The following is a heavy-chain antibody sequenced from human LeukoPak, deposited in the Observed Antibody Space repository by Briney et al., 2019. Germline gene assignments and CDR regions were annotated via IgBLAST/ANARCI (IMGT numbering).Heavy chain of an antibody. V-gene: IGHV4-59*01. J-gene: IGHJ4*02. CDR2: IYYSGSA. D-gene: IGHD3-10*01. CDR1: GGSISTYY. CDR3: ARSYGSGSYFDY. Sequence: PSETLSLTCTVSGGSISTYYWSWIRHPPGKGLEWIGYIYYSGSAKYNPSLKSRVTISVDTSKNQFSLKLSSVTEADTAVYYCARSYGSGSYFDYWGQGTLVTVSS.